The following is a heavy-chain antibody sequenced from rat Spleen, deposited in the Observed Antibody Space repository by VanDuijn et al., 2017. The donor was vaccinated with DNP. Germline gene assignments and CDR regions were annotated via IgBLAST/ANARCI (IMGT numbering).Heavy chain of an antibody. J-gene: IGHJ3*01. CDR2: ISSGGGST. CDR1: GFTFSNYD. Sequence: EVQLVESGGGLVQPGRSLKLSCAASGFTFSNYDMAWVRQAPTKGLEWVTYISSGGGSTYSRDSVRGRFTVSRDNAKSTLYLQMDSLRSEDTATYYCARGNSGFTYWGQGTLVTVSS. CDR3: ARGNSGFTY. V-gene: IGHV5S23*01. D-gene: IGHD4-3*01.